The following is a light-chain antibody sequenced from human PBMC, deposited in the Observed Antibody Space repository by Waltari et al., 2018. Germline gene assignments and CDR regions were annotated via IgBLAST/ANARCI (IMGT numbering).Light chain of an antibody. CDR3: QQYDNWPLT. CDR1: QSVSSN. J-gene: IGKJ4*01. CDR2: GAS. Sequence: EIVMTQSPATLSVSPGERATLSCRASQSVSSNFAWYQQRAGQAPRLLIYGASTRATGVPARFSASGSGTEFSLTISSLQSEDFAVYYCQQYDNWPLTFGGGTKVEIK. V-gene: IGKV3-15*01.